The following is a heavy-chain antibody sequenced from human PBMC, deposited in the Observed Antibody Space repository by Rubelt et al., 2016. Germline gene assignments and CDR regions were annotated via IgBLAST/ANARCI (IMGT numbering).Heavy chain of an antibody. D-gene: IGHD3-3*01. V-gene: IGHV4-39*07. J-gene: IGHJ4*02. CDR2: IYYSGST. CDR1: GGSISSSSYY. CDR3: ARGPAFGSGYY. Sequence: QLQLQESGPGLVKPSETLSLTCTVSGGSISSSSYYWGWIRQPPGKRLEWIGSIYYSGSTHYNPSLKSRVTVSVDTSKNQFSLRWSAVTAADTAVYYCARGPAFGSGYYWCQGTLVTVSS.